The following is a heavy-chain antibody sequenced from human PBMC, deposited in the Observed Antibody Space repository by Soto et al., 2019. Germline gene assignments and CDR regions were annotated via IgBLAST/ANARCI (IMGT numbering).Heavy chain of an antibody. CDR3: ARMTQLWRTTFAV. CDR1: GYSFTTYW. J-gene: IGHJ3*01. V-gene: IGHV5-51*01. CDR2: IYPGDSDI. Sequence: GESLKISCKSSGYSFTTYWIGWVRQMPGKGLEWMAMIYPGDSDIRYSPSFEGQVTISADKSISTAYLQWSSLKASDTAMCYRARMTQLWRTTFAVWGQRTILT. D-gene: IGHD5-18*01.